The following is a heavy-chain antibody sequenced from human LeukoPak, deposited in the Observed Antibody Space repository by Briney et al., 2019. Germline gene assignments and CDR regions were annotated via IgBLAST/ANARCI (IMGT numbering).Heavy chain of an antibody. V-gene: IGHV4-34*01. CDR3: ARVRGVRGVITPWANYFDY. Sequence: SETLSLIGPVDGASLASTYCGSTRQPPGKGLEWIGEINHSGSTNYNPSLKSRVTISVDTSKNQFSLKLSSVTAADTAVYYCARVRGVRGVITPWANYFDYWSEGTLVTVSS. CDR2: INHSGST. J-gene: IGHJ4*02. CDR1: GASLASTY. D-gene: IGHD3-10*01.